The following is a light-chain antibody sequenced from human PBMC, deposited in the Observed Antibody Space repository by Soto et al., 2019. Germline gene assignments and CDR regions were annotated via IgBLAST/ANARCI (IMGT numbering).Light chain of an antibody. J-gene: IGKJ5*01. CDR3: QQYGSSAPIT. CDR1: QSVQAL. V-gene: IGKV3-20*01. Sequence: EIVLTQSPATLSLSAGERATLSCRASQSVQALVLWYQHRPGQAPMLLSSGASSRAPGIPDRFSGCGSGTDFTLTISRLEPAAFALYFGQQYGSSAPITFGQGTRLEI. CDR2: GAS.